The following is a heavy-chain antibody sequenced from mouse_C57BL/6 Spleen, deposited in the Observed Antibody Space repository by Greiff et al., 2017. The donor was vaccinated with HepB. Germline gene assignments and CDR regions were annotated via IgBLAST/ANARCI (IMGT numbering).Heavy chain of an antibody. J-gene: IGHJ2*01. CDR2: IYPGDGDT. V-gene: IGHV1-80*01. CDR1: GYAFSSYW. CDR3: AREVLYYFDY. Sequence: LEESGAELVKPGASVKISCKASGYAFSSYWMNWVKQRPGKGLEWIGQIYPGDGDTNYNGKFKGKATLTADKSSSTAYMQLSSLTSEDSAVYFCAREVLYYFDYWGQGTTLTVSS.